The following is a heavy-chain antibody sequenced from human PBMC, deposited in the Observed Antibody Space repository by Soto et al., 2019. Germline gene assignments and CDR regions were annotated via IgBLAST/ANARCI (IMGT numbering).Heavy chain of an antibody. V-gene: IGHV3-7*01. CDR2: IKQDESVK. Sequence: EVQLVESGGGLVQPGGSLRLSCAASGFTFSVYWMTWVRQAPGKGVEWVANIKQDESVKYYVDSLKGRFTISRDNAKNSLYLQMDSLRAEDTAVYYCARIGYSSSSFDYWGQGTLVTVSS. J-gene: IGHJ4*02. D-gene: IGHD6-6*01. CDR1: GFTFSVYW. CDR3: ARIGYSSSSFDY.